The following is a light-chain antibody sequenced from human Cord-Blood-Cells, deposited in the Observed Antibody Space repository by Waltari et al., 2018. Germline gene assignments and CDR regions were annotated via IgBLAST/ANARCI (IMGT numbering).Light chain of an antibody. J-gene: IGKJ4*01. V-gene: IGKV3-11*01. Sequence: DIVLTQSPATLSLSPGERATLSSRASQSVSSYLAWYQQKPGQAPRLLIYDASNRATGIPARFSGSGSETDFTLTISSLEPENFAVYYCQQRSNWPLTFGGGTKVEIK. CDR1: QSVSSY. CDR2: DAS. CDR3: QQRSNWPLT.